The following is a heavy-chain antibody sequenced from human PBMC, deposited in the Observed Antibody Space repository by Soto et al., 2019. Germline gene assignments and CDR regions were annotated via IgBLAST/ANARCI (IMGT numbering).Heavy chain of an antibody. CDR1: GGSISSGGYY. CDR2: IYYSGST. V-gene: IGHV4-31*03. J-gene: IGHJ4*02. CDR3: ARDDYSYGYLGDY. Sequence: SETLSLTCTVSGGSISSGGYYWSWIRQHPGKGLEWIGYIYYSGSTYYNPSLKSRVTISVDTSKNQFSLKLSSVTAADTAVYYCARDDYSYGYLGDYWGQGTLVTVSS. D-gene: IGHD5-18*01.